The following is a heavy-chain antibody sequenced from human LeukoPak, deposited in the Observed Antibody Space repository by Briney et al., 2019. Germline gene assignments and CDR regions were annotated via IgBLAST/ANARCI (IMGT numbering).Heavy chain of an antibody. CDR1: GGSISDSAYY. CDR3: ARRHEWFGGNYFDY. V-gene: IGHV4-39*07. J-gene: IGHJ4*02. Sequence: SETLSLTCTVSGGSISDSAYYWGWVRQPPGKGLEWIGSIHYSGSTYHNPSLKSRVTISIDTSKNQFSLKVRSVTAADTAVYYCARRHEWFGGNYFDYWGQGTLVTVSS. D-gene: IGHD3-10*01. CDR2: IHYSGST.